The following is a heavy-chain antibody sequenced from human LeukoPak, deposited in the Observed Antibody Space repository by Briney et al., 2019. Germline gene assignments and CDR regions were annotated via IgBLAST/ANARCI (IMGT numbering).Heavy chain of an antibody. D-gene: IGHD6-13*01. CDR2: ISYDGSNK. CDR1: GFTFSSYG. Sequence: GGSLRLSCAASGFTFSSYGMHWVGQAPGKGLEWVAVISYDGSNKYYADSVKGRFTISRDNSKNTLYLQMNSLRAEDTAVYYCAKDTGYSSSWYGFDYWGQGTLVTVSS. CDR3: AKDTGYSSSWYGFDY. J-gene: IGHJ4*02. V-gene: IGHV3-30*18.